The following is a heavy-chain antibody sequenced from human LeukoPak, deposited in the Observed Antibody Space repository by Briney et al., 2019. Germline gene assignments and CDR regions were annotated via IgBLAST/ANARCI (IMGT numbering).Heavy chain of an antibody. J-gene: IGHJ4*02. CDR3: VVGTTPFYYFDS. Sequence: ASVKVSCKASGYTFTAYYVHWVRQAPGQGLEWMGWINPNSGDTSSAQKFQGRVTMTRDTSISTAYMELSSLRSDDTAVYYCVVGTTPFYYFDSWGQGTLVTVSS. V-gene: IGHV1-2*02. CDR1: GYTFTAYY. CDR2: INPNSGDT. D-gene: IGHD1-26*01.